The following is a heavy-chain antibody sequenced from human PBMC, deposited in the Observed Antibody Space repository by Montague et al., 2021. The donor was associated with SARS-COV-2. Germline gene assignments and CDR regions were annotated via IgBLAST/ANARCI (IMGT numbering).Heavy chain of an antibody. D-gene: IGHD2-15*01. J-gene: IGHJ3*02. CDR2: IYYSGST. V-gene: IGHV4-59*12. CDR1: GGSLSSYY. Sequence: SETLSLTCTVSGGSLSSYYWSWIRQPPGKGLEWIGYIYYSGSTNYNPSLKSRVTISLDTSKNQFSLKLSSVTAADTAVYYCARGDGVVVAAPYIWGQGTMVTVSS. CDR3: ARGDGVVVAAPYI.